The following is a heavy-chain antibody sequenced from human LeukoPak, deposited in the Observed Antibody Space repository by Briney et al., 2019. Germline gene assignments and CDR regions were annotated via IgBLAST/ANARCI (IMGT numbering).Heavy chain of an antibody. J-gene: IGHJ3*02. CDR2: IYYSGST. CDR1: GGSISSYY. Sequence: SETLSLTCTVSGGSISSYYWSWIRQPPGKGLEWIGYIYYSGSTNYNPSLKSRVTISVDTSKNRFSLKLSSVTAADTAVYYCARGRTKSGAFDIWGQGTMVTVSS. V-gene: IGHV4-59*01. D-gene: IGHD6-25*01. CDR3: ARGRTKSGAFDI.